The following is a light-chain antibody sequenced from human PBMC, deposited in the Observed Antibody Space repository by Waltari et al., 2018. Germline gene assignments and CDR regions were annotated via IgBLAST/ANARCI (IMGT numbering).Light chain of an antibody. CDR3: QQYGGSVMYT. V-gene: IGKV3-20*01. CDR1: QRITKRY. J-gene: IGKJ2*01. CDR2: GAA. Sequence: VLTLSPDTLSLSPGERATPSSRASQRITKRYLAWYQQKPGQAPRLLIYGAAYRAAGIPDRFSGSGSGTDFTLTISRLEPEDFGVYFCQQYGGSVMYTFGQGTKLEIK.